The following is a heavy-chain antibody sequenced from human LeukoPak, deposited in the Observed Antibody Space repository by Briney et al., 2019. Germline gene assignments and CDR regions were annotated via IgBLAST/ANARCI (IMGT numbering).Heavy chain of an antibody. CDR1: GCTFTSYY. CDR3: ARHLIGSGSYYTAGY. V-gene: IGHV1-46*01. Sequence: GASVKVSYKASGCTFTSYYMHWVRQAPGQGLEWMGIINPSGGSTSYAQKFQGRVTMTRDTSTSTVYMELSSLRSEDTAVYYCARHLIGSGSYYTAGYWGQGTLVTVSS. J-gene: IGHJ4*02. CDR2: INPSGGST. D-gene: IGHD3-10*01.